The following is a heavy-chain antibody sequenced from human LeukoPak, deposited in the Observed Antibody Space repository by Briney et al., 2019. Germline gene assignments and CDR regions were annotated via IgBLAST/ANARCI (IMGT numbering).Heavy chain of an antibody. CDR1: GYTFTSYD. J-gene: IGHJ3*02. Sequence: ASVNVSCKASGYTFTSYDINWVRQATGQGLEWMGWMNPNSDNTGYAQKFQGRVTMTRNTSISTAYMELSSLRSEDTAVYYCAREGTQSDAFDIWGQGTMVTVSS. CDR3: AREGTQSDAFDI. V-gene: IGHV1-8*01. D-gene: IGHD3-10*01. CDR2: MNPNSDNT.